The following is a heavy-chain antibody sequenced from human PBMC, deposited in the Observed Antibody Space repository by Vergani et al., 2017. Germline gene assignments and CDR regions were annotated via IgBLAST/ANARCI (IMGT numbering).Heavy chain of an antibody. J-gene: IGHJ6*03. CDR3: ARAYSSGWPIYYYYYMDV. D-gene: IGHD6-19*01. CDR2: INHSGST. Sequence: QVQLQQWGAGLLKPSETLSLTCAVYGGSFSGYYWSWIRQPPGKGLEWIGEINHSGSTNYNPSLQSRVTISVDTSKNQFSLKLSSVTAADTAVYYCARAYSSGWPIYYYYYMDVWGKGTTVTVSS. V-gene: IGHV4-34*01. CDR1: GGSFSGYY.